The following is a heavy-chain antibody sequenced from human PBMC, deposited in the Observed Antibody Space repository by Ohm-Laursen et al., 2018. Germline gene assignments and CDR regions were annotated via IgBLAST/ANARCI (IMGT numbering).Heavy chain of an antibody. CDR3: AREGKSDDSTGYFLGY. Sequence: SDTLSLTCTVSGGSVSSGSYYWSWIRKTPGKGLEWIGYIYYSRSTNYNPSLKSRVTMSVDTSKNQFSLKLSSSTDADTAVYYCAREGKSDDSTGYFLGYWGPGTLVTVSS. J-gene: IGHJ4*02. CDR2: IYYSRST. V-gene: IGHV4-61*01. D-gene: IGHD3-22*01. CDR1: GGSVSSGSYY.